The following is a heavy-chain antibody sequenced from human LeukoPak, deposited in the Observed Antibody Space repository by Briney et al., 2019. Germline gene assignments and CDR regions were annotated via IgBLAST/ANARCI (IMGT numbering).Heavy chain of an antibody. V-gene: IGHV3-9*01. D-gene: IGHD6-13*01. CDR3: AKAGRESIAAAGSYFDY. J-gene: IGHJ4*02. CDR1: GFTFDDYA. CDR2: ISWNSGSI. Sequence: GGTLRLSCAASGFTFDDYAMHWVRQAPGKGLEWVSGISWNSGSIGYADSVKGRFTISRDNAKNSLYLQMNSLRAEDTALYYCAKAGRESIAAAGSYFDYWGQGTLVTVSS.